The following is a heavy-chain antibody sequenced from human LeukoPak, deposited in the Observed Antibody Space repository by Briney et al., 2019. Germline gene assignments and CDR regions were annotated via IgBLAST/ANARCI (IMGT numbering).Heavy chain of an antibody. J-gene: IGHJ4*02. V-gene: IGHV3-7*01. Sequence: GGSLRLSCVASGFTFSSYWMSWVRQAPGKGLEWVANIKEDGSEKYYVDSVKGRFTFSRDNARNSLYLQMNSLRAEDTAVYYCARGEGGYCSSTSCYDFDYWGQGTLVTVSS. CDR1: GFTFSSYW. CDR3: ARGEGGYCSSTSCYDFDY. CDR2: IKEDGSEK. D-gene: IGHD2-2*01.